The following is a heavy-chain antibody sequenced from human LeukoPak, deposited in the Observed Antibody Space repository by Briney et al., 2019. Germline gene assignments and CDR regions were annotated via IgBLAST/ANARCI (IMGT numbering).Heavy chain of an antibody. CDR1: GYTFTGYY. CDR2: INPNSGCT. J-gene: IGHJ6*03. V-gene: IGHV1-2*02. D-gene: IGHD3-3*01. Sequence: ASVKLSCKASGYTFTGYYMHWVRHAPGQGLEWRGWINPNSGCTNYAQKFLSRVTMTRETSISTAYMELSRLRSDDTAVSYCARELQEWLLSNYYYYMDVWGKGTTVTVSS. CDR3: ARELQEWLLSNYYYYMDV.